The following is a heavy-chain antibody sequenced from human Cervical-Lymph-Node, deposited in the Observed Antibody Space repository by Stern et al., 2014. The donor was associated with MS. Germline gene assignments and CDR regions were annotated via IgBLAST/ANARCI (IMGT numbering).Heavy chain of an antibody. Sequence: EVQLVESGGGLVQPGGSLRLSCAASEFTFRTYWMHWVRQVPGKGLVWVARINNYGSTSYADSVKGRFTISRDNAKNTLYLEINSLRAEDTAVYYCALDSSGWFGVDSWGQGTLVTVSS. CDR1: EFTFRTYW. J-gene: IGHJ4*02. D-gene: IGHD6-19*01. V-gene: IGHV3-74*02. CDR2: INNYGST. CDR3: ALDSSGWFGVDS.